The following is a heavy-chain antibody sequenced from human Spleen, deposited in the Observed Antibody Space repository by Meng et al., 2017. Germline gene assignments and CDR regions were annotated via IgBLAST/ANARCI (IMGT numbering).Heavy chain of an antibody. D-gene: IGHD3-10*01. J-gene: IGHJ4*02. CDR3: ASGLRGLRFGELHYGY. CDR2: INHSGST. V-gene: IGHV4-34*01. CDR1: GGSFSDYY. Sequence: LRQWGPGPLKPSGTLPLACVVSGGSFSDYYWSWIRQPPGKGLAWIGEINHSGSTNYNPSLRSRVTIPVDTSKNQFSLKLSSVTAADTTVYYCASGLRGLRFGELHYGYWGQGTLVTVSS.